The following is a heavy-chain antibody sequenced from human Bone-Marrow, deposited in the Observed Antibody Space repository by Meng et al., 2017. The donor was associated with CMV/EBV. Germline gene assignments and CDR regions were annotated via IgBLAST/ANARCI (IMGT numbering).Heavy chain of an antibody. D-gene: IGHD2-2*01. CDR1: GFTFSSYS. CDR3: AREVPYCSSTSCYPNYLDY. J-gene: IGHJ4*02. Sequence: ETLSLTCAASGFTFSSYSMNWVRQAPGKGLEWVSYISSSSSTIYYADSMKGRFTISRDNAKNSLYLQMNSLRAEDTAVYYCAREVPYCSSTSCYPNYLDYWGQGTLVTVSS. V-gene: IGHV3-48*04. CDR2: ISSSSSTI.